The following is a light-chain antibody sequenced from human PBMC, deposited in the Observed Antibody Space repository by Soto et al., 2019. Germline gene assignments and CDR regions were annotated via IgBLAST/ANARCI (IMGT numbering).Light chain of an antibody. CDR1: QRLVHSDGIAY. CDR2: KVS. CDR3: MQGTHWPIT. V-gene: IGKV2-30*02. J-gene: IGKJ5*01. Sequence: DVLITPSPLSLPVTLGQPASISCSSNQRLVHSDGIAYFSWFQQRPGRSPRRLIYKVSNRDSGVPARFSGSGSGTDFALKISRVEAEDVGVYYCMQGTHWPITFGQGTRLEIK.